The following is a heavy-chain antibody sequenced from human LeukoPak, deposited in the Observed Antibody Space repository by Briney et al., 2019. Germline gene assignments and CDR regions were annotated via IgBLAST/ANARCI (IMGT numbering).Heavy chain of an antibody. CDR1: GYPLTGYY. V-gene: IGHV1-2*02. D-gene: IGHD6-19*01. Sequence: ASVKVSCKASGYPLTGYYTHWVRQAPGQGLEWMGWINPKSGGTNYAQKLQGRVTMTRDTSINTALMELSRLKSDDTAVYFCAREIEAVAAPLGHWGQGTPVIVSS. CDR2: INPKSGGT. J-gene: IGHJ4*02. CDR3: AREIEAVAAPLGH.